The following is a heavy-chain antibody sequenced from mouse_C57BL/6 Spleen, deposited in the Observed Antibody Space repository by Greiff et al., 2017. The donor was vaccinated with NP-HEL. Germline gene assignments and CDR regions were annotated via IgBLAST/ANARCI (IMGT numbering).Heavy chain of an antibody. Sequence: VQLQQSGPELVKPGASVKISCKASGYTFTDYYINWVKQRPGQGLEWIGWIFPGSGSTYYNEKFKGKATLTVDKSSSTAYMLLSSLTSEDSAVYFCARSDYGSSPCWYFDVWGTGTTVTVSS. CDR1: GYTFTDYY. V-gene: IGHV1-75*01. CDR2: IFPGSGST. D-gene: IGHD1-1*01. J-gene: IGHJ1*03. CDR3: ARSDYGSSPCWYFDV.